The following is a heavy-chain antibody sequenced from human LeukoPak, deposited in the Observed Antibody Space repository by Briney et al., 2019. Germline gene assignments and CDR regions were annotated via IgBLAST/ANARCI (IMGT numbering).Heavy chain of an antibody. CDR3: ARHGRHRIHGIAIDY. J-gene: IGHJ4*02. CDR1: GGSISSSSYY. CDR2: IYYSGST. D-gene: IGHD1-14*01. V-gene: IGHV4-39*01. Sequence: SETLSLTCTVSGGSISSSSYYWGWIRQPPGKGLEWIGSIYYSGSTYYNPSLKSRVTISVDTSKNQFSLKLSSVTAADTAVYYCARHGRHRIHGIAIDYWGQGTLVTVSS.